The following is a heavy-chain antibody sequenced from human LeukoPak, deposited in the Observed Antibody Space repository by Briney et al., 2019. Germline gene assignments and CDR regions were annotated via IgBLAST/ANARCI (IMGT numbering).Heavy chain of an antibody. V-gene: IGHV3-30*03. CDR2: ISYDGSNK. CDR1: GFTFSSHG. J-gene: IGHJ5*02. D-gene: IGHD3-22*01. CDR3: ARLGYYDSSGNNWFDP. Sequence: PGGSLRLSCAASGFTFSSHGMHWVRQAPGKGLEWVAVISYDGSNKYYADSVKGRFTISRDNSKNTLYLQMNSLRAEDTAVYYCARLGYYDSSGNNWFDPWGQGTLVTVSS.